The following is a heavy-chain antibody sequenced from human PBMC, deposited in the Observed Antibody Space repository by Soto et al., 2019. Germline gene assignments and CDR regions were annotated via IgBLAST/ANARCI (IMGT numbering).Heavy chain of an antibody. Sequence: QVQLVEPGGGVVQPGRSLRLSCAASGFTFSSYGMHWVRQAPGKGLEWVAVISYDGSNKYYADSVKGRFTISRDNSKNTLYLQMNSLRAEDTAVYYCAKDMTTVVIVGCFDYWGQGTLVTVSS. CDR3: AKDMTTVVIVGCFDY. J-gene: IGHJ4*02. CDR2: ISYDGSNK. CDR1: GFTFSSYG. D-gene: IGHD4-17*01. V-gene: IGHV3-30*18.